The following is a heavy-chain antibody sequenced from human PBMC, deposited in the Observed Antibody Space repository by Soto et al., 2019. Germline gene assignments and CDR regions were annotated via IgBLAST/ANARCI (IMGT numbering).Heavy chain of an antibody. CDR2: IFPIFGTS. Sequence: SVKVSCKASGGTFSTHAFNWVRQAPGQGLEWVGGIFPIFGTSNYAQKFHGRVTITADESTSPVYMEVRTLRSQDTAVYYCARDLEFRDGNISHLDYWGQGTLVTV. CDR3: ARDLEFRDGNISHLDY. D-gene: IGHD3-10*01. V-gene: IGHV1-69*13. CDR1: GGTFSTHA. J-gene: IGHJ4*02.